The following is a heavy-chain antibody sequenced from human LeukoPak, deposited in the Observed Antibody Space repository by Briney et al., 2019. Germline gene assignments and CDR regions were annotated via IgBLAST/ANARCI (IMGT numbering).Heavy chain of an antibody. CDR3: AREPTTVFFDY. Sequence: SETLSLTCTVSGGSISSYYWSWIRQPPGKGLEWIGYIYYSGSTNYNPSLKSRVTISVDTSKNQFSLKLSSVAAADTAVYYCAREPTTVFFDYWGQGTLVTVSS. CDR1: GGSISSYY. CDR2: IYYSGST. J-gene: IGHJ4*02. D-gene: IGHD4-17*01. V-gene: IGHV4-59*12.